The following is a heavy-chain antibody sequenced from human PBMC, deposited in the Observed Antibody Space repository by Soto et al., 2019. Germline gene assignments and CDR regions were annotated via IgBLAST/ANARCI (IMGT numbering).Heavy chain of an antibody. CDR1: GYTFTDYG. CDR2: ISGYNGNT. J-gene: IGHJ6*02. V-gene: IGHV1-18*04. D-gene: IGHD3-22*01. Sequence: QVQLVESGAEVKKPGASVKVSCKASGYTFTDYGISWVRQAPGQGLEWMGWISGYNGNTKYAQKFQGRVTMTTDTPTNTAYMELRSLRSDDTAVYYCARDREYYYDSRGNYYYHYGLDVWGQGTTVTVS. CDR3: ARDREYYYDSRGNYYYHYGLDV.